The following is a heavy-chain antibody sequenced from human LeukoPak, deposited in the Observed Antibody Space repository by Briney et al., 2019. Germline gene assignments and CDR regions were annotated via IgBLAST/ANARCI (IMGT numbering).Heavy chain of an antibody. CDR1: GFTFSNAW. Sequence: GGSLRLSCAASGFTFSNAWMNWVRQAPGKGLEWVGRIKSKTEGGTTDYAAPVKDRFTISRDDSKNTLYLQMNSLKTEDTAVYYCTTSWYYYDSSGYYFGYWGQGTLVTVSS. V-gene: IGHV3-15*07. D-gene: IGHD3-22*01. CDR2: IKSKTEGGTT. CDR3: TTSWYYYDSSGYYFGY. J-gene: IGHJ4*02.